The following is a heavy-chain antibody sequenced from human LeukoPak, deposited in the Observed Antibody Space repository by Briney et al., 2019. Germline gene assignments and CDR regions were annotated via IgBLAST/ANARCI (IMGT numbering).Heavy chain of an antibody. J-gene: IGHJ4*02. CDR2: INHRGST. D-gene: IGHD3-3*01. CDR1: GGSFSGYY. CDR3: ARGRITVFGVVLPLGQ. Sequence: KASETLSLTCAVYGGSFSGYYWSWIRQPPGKGLEWIGEINHRGSTDYNPSLIGRVTISVGTSKSQLSLRLSSVTAADTAVYYCARGRITVFGVVLPLGQWGQGNLVTVSS. V-gene: IGHV4-34*01.